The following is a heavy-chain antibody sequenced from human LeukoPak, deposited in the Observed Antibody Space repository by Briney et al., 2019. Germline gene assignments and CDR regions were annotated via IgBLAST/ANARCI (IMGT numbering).Heavy chain of an antibody. J-gene: IGHJ4*02. V-gene: IGHV4-34*01. CDR1: GGSFSGYY. CDR3: AAGIIAAAGTYYFDY. D-gene: IGHD6-13*01. Sequence: SETLSLTCAVYGGSFSGYYWGWIRQPPGKGLEWIGEINHSGSTNYNPSLKSRVTISVDTSKNQFSLKLSSVTAADTAVYYCAAGIIAAAGTYYFDYWGQGTLVTVSS. CDR2: INHSGST.